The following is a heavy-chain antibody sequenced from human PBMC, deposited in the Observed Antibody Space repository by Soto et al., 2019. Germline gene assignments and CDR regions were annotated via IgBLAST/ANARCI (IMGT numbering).Heavy chain of an antibody. CDR3: VKDMKQWETTGPFDS. CDR2: ISWDGRSI. J-gene: IGHJ4*02. CDR1: GFTFDDYT. V-gene: IGHV3-43*01. D-gene: IGHD1-26*01. Sequence: GGSLRLSCAASGFTFDDYTMHWVRQAPGKGLEWVSLISWDGRSIYYADSVKGRFTITRDNSKNSLYLLMNSLRTEDTALYYCVKDMKQWETTGPFDSWCQGTLVIVSS.